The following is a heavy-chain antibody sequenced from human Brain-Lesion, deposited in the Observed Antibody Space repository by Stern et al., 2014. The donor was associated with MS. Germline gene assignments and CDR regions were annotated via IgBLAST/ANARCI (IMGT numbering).Heavy chain of an antibody. CDR2: ISWNSGTI. Sequence: VQLVQSGGDLVQPGRSLRLSCAAFGFTFDDYAMHWVRPAPGKGLEWVAGISWNSGTIGYADSVKGRFTTSRENAYSSLYLQMNSLRPEDTALYYCARDITGSSAYFAYWGQGTLVTVSS. CDR3: ARDITGSSAYFAY. D-gene: IGHD1-14*01. J-gene: IGHJ4*02. CDR1: GFTFDDYA. V-gene: IGHV3-9*01.